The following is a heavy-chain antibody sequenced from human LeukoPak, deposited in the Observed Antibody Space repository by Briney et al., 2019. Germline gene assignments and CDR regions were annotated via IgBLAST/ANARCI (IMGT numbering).Heavy chain of an antibody. V-gene: IGHV3-21*01. J-gene: IGHJ3*02. CDR2: ISSSSSYI. Sequence: GGSLRLSCAASGFTFSSYWMNWVRQAPGKGLEWVSSISSSSSYIYYADSVKGRFTISRDNAKNSLYLQMNSLRAEDTAVYYCARGGNYDILTHDAFDIWGQGTMVTVSS. D-gene: IGHD3-9*01. CDR1: GFTFSSYW. CDR3: ARGGNYDILTHDAFDI.